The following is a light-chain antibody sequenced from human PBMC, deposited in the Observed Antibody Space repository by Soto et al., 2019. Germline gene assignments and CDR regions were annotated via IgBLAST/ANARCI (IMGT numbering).Light chain of an antibody. CDR2: GAS. J-gene: IGKJ3*01. Sequence: IVLTQSPGTLSLSPGESATLSCRASQSISSSYLAWYQQKPGQAPRLLIYGASNRATAIPDRFSGSGSGTEFTLTINSLQREDFATYYCQESISNLGTFGPGTTVDIK. V-gene: IGKV3-20*01. CDR3: QESISNLGT. CDR1: QSISSSY.